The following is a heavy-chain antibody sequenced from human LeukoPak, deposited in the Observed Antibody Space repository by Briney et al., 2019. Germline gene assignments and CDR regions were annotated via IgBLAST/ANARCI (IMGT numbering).Heavy chain of an antibody. CDR1: GFSVGTNF. V-gene: IGHV3-66*01. CDR3: ARGDFEH. Sequence: GGSLRLSCAASGFSVGTNFVSWVRQAPGRGLEWVSIIFAGGSTYYADSVKGRFTTSRDNSRNTAYPQMNSLRAEDTAVYYCARGDFEHWGQGTLVTVSS. J-gene: IGHJ4*02. CDR2: IFAGGST.